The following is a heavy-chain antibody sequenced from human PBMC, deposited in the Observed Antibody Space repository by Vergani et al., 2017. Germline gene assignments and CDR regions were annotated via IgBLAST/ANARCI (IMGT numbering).Heavy chain of an antibody. CDR1: GGSISSYY. V-gene: IGHV4-59*01. CDR2: IYYSGST. J-gene: IGHJ4*02. Sequence: QVQLQESGPGLVKPSETLSLTCTVSGGSISSYYWSWIRQPPGKGLEWIGYIYYSGSTNYNPSLKSRVTISVDTSKNQFSLKLSSVTAADTAVYYCARSLTGTTPFDYWGQGTLVTVSS. D-gene: IGHD1-20*01. CDR3: ARSLTGTTPFDY.